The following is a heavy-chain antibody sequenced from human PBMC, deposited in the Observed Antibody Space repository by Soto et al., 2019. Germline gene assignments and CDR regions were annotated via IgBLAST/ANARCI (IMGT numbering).Heavy chain of an antibody. CDR3: AKVFLKQLAPTKDYYYGMDV. Sequence: PGGSLRLSCAASGFTFSSYGMHWVRQAPGKGLEWVAVISYDGSNKYYADSVKGRFTISRDNSKNTLYLQMNSLRAEDTAVYYCAKVFLKQLAPTKDYYYGMDVWGQGTRVTVSS. D-gene: IGHD6-6*01. V-gene: IGHV3-30*18. J-gene: IGHJ6*02. CDR1: GFTFSSYG. CDR2: ISYDGSNK.